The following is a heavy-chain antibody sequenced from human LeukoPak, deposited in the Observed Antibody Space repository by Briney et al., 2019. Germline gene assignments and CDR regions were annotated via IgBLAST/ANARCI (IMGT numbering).Heavy chain of an antibody. CDR1: GFTFSSYA. Sequence: GGSLRLSCAVSGFTFSSYAMSWVRQAPGKGLEWVSTISGSGDNTYYADSVRGRFTISRDNSKNTRYLQMNSLRAEDTAIYYCAKVSWANYFDYWGQGTLVTVSS. V-gene: IGHV3-23*01. D-gene: IGHD6-13*01. CDR3: AKVSWANYFDY. J-gene: IGHJ4*02. CDR2: ISGSGDNT.